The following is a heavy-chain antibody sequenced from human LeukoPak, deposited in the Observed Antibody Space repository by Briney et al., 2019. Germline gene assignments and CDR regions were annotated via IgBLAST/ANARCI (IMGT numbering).Heavy chain of an antibody. CDR3: ARVIAAAGRGGFDY. CDR2: ISSSSSYT. J-gene: IGHJ4*02. D-gene: IGHD6-13*01. CDR1: GFTFSDYY. V-gene: IGHV3-11*06. Sequence: PGGSLRLPCAASGFTFSDYYMSWIRQAPGKGLEWVSYISSSSSYTDYADSVKGRFTISRDNAKNSLYLQMNSLRAEDTAVYYCARVIAAAGRGGFDYWGQGTLVTVSS.